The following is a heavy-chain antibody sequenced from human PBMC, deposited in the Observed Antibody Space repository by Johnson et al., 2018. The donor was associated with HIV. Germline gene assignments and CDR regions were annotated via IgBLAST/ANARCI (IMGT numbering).Heavy chain of an antibody. J-gene: IGHJ3*02. CDR1: GFTFSSYA. D-gene: IGHD5-18*01. Sequence: HVQLVESGGGVVRPGGSLRLSCAASGFTFSSYAMHWVRQAPGKGLEWVAVISYDGSNKYYADSVKGRFTISRDNSKNTLYLQMNSLRAEDTAVYYCAKERAYIRTFDIWGQGTLVTVSS. CDR2: ISYDGSNK. CDR3: AKERAYIRTFDI. V-gene: IGHV3-30-3*01.